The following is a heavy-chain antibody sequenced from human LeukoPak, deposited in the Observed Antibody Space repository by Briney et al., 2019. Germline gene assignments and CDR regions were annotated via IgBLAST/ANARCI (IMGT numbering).Heavy chain of an antibody. CDR2: IIPIFGTA. CDR1: GGTFSSYA. CDR3: ARDADGSFDY. D-gene: IGHD1-26*01. V-gene: IGHV1-69*13. Sequence: ASVNVSFKASGGTFSSYAISWVRQAPGQGLEWMGGIIPIFGTANYAQKFQGRVTITADESTSTAYMELSSLRSEDTAVYYCARDADGSFDYWGQGTLVTVSS. J-gene: IGHJ4*02.